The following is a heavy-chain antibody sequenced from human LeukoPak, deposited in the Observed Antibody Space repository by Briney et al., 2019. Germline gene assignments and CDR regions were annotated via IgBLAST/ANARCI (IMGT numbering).Heavy chain of an antibody. CDR2: ISSDGSKK. Sequence: GGSLRLSCSASGFTFSSYAMHWVRQAPGKGLEWVAVISSDGSKKDSADSVKGRFTISRDNSKNTLYLQMDSLRAEDTAVYYCTKNACSGCRGGSLDCWGQGTLVTVSS. D-gene: IGHD6-19*01. CDR3: TKNACSGCRGGSLDC. J-gene: IGHJ4*02. CDR1: GFTFSSYA. V-gene: IGHV3-30*18.